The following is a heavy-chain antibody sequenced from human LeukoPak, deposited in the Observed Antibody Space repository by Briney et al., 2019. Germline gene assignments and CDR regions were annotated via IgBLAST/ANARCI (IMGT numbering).Heavy chain of an antibody. CDR3: ASEYKYDSSGANAFDI. CDR2: IIPIFGTA. J-gene: IGHJ3*02. D-gene: IGHD3-22*01. Sequence: SVKVSCKASGGTFSSYAISWVRQAPGQGLEWMGGIIPIFGTANYAQKFQGRVTMTRDTSSSTAYMELSSLRSADTAVYYCASEYKYDSSGANAFDIWGQGTVVTVSS. CDR1: GGTFSSYA. V-gene: IGHV1-69*05.